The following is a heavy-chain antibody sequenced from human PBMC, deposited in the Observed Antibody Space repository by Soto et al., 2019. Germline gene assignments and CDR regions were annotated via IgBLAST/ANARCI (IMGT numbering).Heavy chain of an antibody. CDR2: FSGGRDTT. J-gene: IGHJ4*02. CDR3: AKATSATCTGSICYSFDY. Sequence: QSVGSLRLSCVASGFTFSSYAMSWVRQAPGQRLEWVATFSGGRDTTWHADSVKGRFTVSRDSSNNTLSLQMNSLRPEDTALYYCAKATSATCTGSICYSFDYWGQGTLVNVSS. CDR1: GFTFSSYA. D-gene: IGHD2-21*01. V-gene: IGHV3-23*01.